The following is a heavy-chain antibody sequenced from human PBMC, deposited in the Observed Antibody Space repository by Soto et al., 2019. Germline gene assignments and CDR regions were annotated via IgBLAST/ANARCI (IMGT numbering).Heavy chain of an antibody. CDR2: IYYSGST. J-gene: IGHJ5*02. V-gene: IGHV4-39*01. CDR1: GGSISSSSYY. D-gene: IGHD3-10*01. CDR3: ARQRDGEGDNWFDP. Sequence: QLQLQESGPGLVKPSETLSLTCTVSGGSISSSSYYWGWIRQPPGKGLEWIGSIYYSGSTYYNPSLKSRVTXXVXTXTNHCSLKLSSVPAADTAVYYCARQRDGEGDNWFDPWGQGTLVTVSS.